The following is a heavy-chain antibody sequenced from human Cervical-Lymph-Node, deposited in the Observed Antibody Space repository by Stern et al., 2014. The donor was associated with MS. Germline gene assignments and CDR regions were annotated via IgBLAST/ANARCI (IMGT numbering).Heavy chain of an antibody. CDR1: GYTFTSYA. J-gene: IGHJ4*02. V-gene: IGHV1-3*01. CDR3: AKEGANDCFDY. CDR2: INAGTGNS. Sequence: VQLVQSGAEVRKPGASVKVSCKASGYTFTSYAMNWVRQAPGQRLEWMGGINAGTGNSKYSQKFQARVTLTRDTSASTAYMERSSLRSEDTAVYYCAKEGANDCFDYWGQGTLVTVSS.